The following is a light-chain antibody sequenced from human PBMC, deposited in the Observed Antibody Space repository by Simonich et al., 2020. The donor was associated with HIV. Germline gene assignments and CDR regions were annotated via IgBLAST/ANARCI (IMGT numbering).Light chain of an antibody. Sequence: EIVMTQSPATLSVSPGERATLSCRARQSVNSNVAWYQQKPGQAPRLLIYARSTRATDIPARFSGSGSGTEFTLTISSIHSEDFAVYYCQQYNNRPLTFGGGTKVEIK. CDR3: QQYNNRPLT. CDR2: ARS. CDR1: QSVNSN. V-gene: IGKV3-15*01. J-gene: IGKJ4*01.